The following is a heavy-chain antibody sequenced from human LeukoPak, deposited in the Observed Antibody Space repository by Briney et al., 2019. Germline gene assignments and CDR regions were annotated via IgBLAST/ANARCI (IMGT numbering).Heavy chain of an antibody. CDR3: ARELAAPHGGWFDP. CDR1: GYTFTGYY. V-gene: IGHV1-2*02. CDR2: INPNSGGT. J-gene: IGHJ5*02. Sequence: ASVKVSCKASGYTFTGYYMHWVRQAPGQGLEWMGWINPNSGGTNYAEKFQGRVTMTRDTSISTAYMELSRLRSDDTAVYYCARELAAPHGGWFDPWGQGTLVTVSS. D-gene: IGHD6-6*01.